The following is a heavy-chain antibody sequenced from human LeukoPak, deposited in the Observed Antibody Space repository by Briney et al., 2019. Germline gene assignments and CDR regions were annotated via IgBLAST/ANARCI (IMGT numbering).Heavy chain of an antibody. V-gene: IGHV1-69*13. Sequence: GASVKVSCKASGGTFSSYAISWVRQAPGQGLEWMGGIIPIFGTANYAQKFRGRVTITADESTSTAYMELSSLRSEDTAVYYCALRRVTKYYYGMDVWGKGTTVTVSS. CDR1: GGTFSSYA. D-gene: IGHD4-17*01. J-gene: IGHJ6*04. CDR2: IIPIFGTA. CDR3: ALRRVTKYYYGMDV.